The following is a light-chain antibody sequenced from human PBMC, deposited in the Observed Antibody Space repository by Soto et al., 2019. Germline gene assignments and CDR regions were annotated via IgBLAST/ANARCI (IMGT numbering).Light chain of an antibody. J-gene: IGKJ4*01. CDR2: GAS. CDR1: QSVSNN. CDR3: QQYNSWPLT. Sequence: EIVMTQSPATLSVSPGERATLSCRASQSVSNNLAWYQQKPGQAPRLLIYGASTRATGIPARFSGSGYGTEFTLTISSLQSEDFAVYYCQQYNSWPLTFGGGTKVAIK. V-gene: IGKV3-15*01.